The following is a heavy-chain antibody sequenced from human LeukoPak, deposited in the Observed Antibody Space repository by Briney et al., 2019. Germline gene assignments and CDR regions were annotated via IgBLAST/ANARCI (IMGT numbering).Heavy chain of an antibody. Sequence: PGGSLRLSCAASEFTFRSYAMNWVRQAPGKGLEWVSAISGSGPFSTSGTTTYYADSVKGRFTISRDNSRNTLYLQMNSLTAEDTAVYYCAKNGEPHYYMDVWGKGTTVTVSS. V-gene: IGHV3-23*01. CDR1: EFTFRSYA. D-gene: IGHD1-14*01. CDR3: AKNGEPHYYMDV. CDR2: ISGSGPFSTSGTTT. J-gene: IGHJ6*03.